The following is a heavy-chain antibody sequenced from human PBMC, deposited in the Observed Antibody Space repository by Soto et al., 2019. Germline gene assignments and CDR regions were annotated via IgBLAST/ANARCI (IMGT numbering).Heavy chain of an antibody. V-gene: IGHV4-39*01. CDR1: GGSISSSSYY. Sequence: PSETLSLTCTVSGGSISSSSYYWGWIRQPPGKGLEWIGSIYYSGSTYYNPSLKSRVTISVDTSKNQFSLKLSSVTAADTAVYYCARQVRGGGWFDPWGQGTLVTVSS. CDR2: IYYSGST. CDR3: ARQVRGGGWFDP. J-gene: IGHJ5*02. D-gene: IGHD6-25*01.